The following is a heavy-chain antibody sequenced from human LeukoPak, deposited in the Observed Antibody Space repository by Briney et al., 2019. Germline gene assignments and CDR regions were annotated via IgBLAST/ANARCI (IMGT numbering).Heavy chain of an antibody. V-gene: IGHV3-53*01. CDR2: IYSGGNT. CDR1: GFTFSSYA. D-gene: IGHD1-26*01. J-gene: IGHJ6*02. CDR3: ARIKSGIDF. Sequence: PGGSLRLSCAASGFTFSSYAMTWVRQAPGKGLEWVSVIYSGGNTYYADSVKGRITISRDNSKNTLYLQMNSLRAEDTAVYYCARIKSGIDFWGQGTTVTVSS.